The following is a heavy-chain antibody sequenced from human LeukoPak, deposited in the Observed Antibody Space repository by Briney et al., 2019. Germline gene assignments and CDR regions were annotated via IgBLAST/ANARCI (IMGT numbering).Heavy chain of an antibody. CDR1: VFTLTLYY. D-gene: IGHD3-9*01. Sequence: ASVKVSCKPSVFTLTLYYLHWVRQARGQGLEWMGWINPHIGGTNYAQKFQGRVTVTWDTSISTVYMELSSLRSDDTAVYFCARAPYYDNGEDYFDYWGQGTLVTVSS. CDR3: ARAPYYDNGEDYFDY. V-gene: IGHV1-2*02. CDR2: INPHIGGT. J-gene: IGHJ4*02.